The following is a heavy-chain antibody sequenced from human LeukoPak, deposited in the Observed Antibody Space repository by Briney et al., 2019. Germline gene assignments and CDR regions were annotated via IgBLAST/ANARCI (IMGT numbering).Heavy chain of an antibody. CDR1: GFTFSSYG. CDR3: ARIQLWLREGFDY. CDR2: ISSSSSTI. Sequence: GGSLRLSCAASGFTFSSYGMHWVRQAPGKGLEWVSYISSSSSTIYYADSVKGRFTISRDNAKNSLYLQMNSLRAEDTAVYYCARIQLWLREGFDYWGQGTLVTVSS. J-gene: IGHJ4*02. V-gene: IGHV3-48*04. D-gene: IGHD5-18*01.